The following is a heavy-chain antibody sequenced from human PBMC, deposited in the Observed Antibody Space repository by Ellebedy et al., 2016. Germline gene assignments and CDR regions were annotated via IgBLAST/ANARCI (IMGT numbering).Heavy chain of an antibody. CDR1: GFTFSSYA. Sequence: GGSLRLXCAASGFTFSSYAMHWVRQAPGKGLEWVAVISYDGSNKYYADSVKGRFTISRDNSKNTLYLQMNSLRAEDTAVYYCAVGADEMGRTRFQQQLYYYYGMDVWGQGTTVTVSS. CDR2: ISYDGSNK. V-gene: IGHV3-30-3*01. CDR3: AVGADEMGRTRFQQQLYYYYGMDV. J-gene: IGHJ6*02. D-gene: IGHD6-13*01.